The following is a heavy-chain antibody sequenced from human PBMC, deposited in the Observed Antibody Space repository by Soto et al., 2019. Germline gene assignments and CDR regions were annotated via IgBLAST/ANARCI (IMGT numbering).Heavy chain of an antibody. CDR3: LIQTGPCRGWSGI. V-gene: IGHV6-1*01. CDR1: GASVTSPSVA. Sequence: SQCLSLTYATSGASVTSPSVAWNWIRQSPSRGLEWLGRTYYRSKWYNAYSVSVKSRITINPDTCKDQVSLQLKSVTPEHTALHYWLIQTGPCRGWSGIWGQATQVTVCS. D-gene: IGHD3-10*01. J-gene: IGHJ4*02. CDR2: TYYRSKWYN.